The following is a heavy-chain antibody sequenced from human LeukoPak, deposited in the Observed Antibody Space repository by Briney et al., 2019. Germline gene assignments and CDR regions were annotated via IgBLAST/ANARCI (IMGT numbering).Heavy chain of an antibody. J-gene: IGHJ4*02. Sequence: GGSLRLSCAASGFTVSTNYMSWVRQAPGKGLEWVAVISYDGSNRYYADSVKGRCTISRDKSKNTVYLRMNSLGAEDTAVYYCAKEAGYSYGFDYWGQGTLVTVSS. V-gene: IGHV3-30*18. CDR3: AKEAGYSYGFDY. D-gene: IGHD5-18*01. CDR1: GFTVSTNY. CDR2: ISYDGSNR.